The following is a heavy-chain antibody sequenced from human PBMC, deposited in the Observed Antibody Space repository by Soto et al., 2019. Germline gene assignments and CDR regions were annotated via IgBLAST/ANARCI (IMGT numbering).Heavy chain of an antibody. CDR3: ARALGFGEFIPAY. Sequence: PGGSLRLSCAASGFTFSSYSMNWVRQAPGKGLEWVSYISSSSSTIYYADSVKGRFTISRDNAKNSLYLQMNSPRAEDTAVYYYARALGFGEFIPAYWGQGTLVTVSS. V-gene: IGHV3-48*01. CDR2: ISSSSSTI. D-gene: IGHD3-10*01. J-gene: IGHJ4*02. CDR1: GFTFSSYS.